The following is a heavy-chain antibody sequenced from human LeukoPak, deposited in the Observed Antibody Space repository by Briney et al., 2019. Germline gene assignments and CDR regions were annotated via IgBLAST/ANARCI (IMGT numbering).Heavy chain of an antibody. V-gene: IGHV3-23*01. CDR2: IRFCGGST. CDR1: GFTFSTYA. D-gene: IGHD2-21*02. Sequence: PGGSLRLSCAAPGFTFSTYAMRWVRQAPGKGLEWLSAIRFCGGSTYYADSVKGRFTISRDNSKNTLYLQMSSLRAEDTAVYYCAKPFCGGDCYSGPGYYFDNWGQGTLVTVSS. CDR3: AKPFCGGDCYSGPGYYFDN. J-gene: IGHJ4*02.